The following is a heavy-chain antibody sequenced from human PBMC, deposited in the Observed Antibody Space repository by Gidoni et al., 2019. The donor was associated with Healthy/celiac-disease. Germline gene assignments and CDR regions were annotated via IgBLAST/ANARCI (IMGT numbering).Heavy chain of an antibody. V-gene: IGHV4-39*01. Sequence: QLQLQESGPGLVKPSYTLSLTCTVSGGSISRSSYYWGWIRPPPGKWLEWLRSLYYSGSTYYNRSLKSRVTISVDTSKNQFSLKLSSVTAADTAVYYCARQSNSGYYYGMDVWGQGTTVTVSS. J-gene: IGHJ6*02. D-gene: IGHD1-1*01. CDR1: GGSISRSSYY. CDR3: ARQSNSGYYYGMDV. CDR2: LYYSGST.